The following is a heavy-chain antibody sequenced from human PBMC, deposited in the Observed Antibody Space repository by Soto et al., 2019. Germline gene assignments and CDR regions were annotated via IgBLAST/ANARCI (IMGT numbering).Heavy chain of an antibody. J-gene: IGHJ4*02. Sequence: GGSLRLSCAASGFTFSSYAMSWVRQAPGKGLEWVSAISGSGGSTYYADSVKGRFTISRDNSKNTLYLQMNSLRAEDTAVYYCAKVHLPRDIVVVVAATKNGYWGQGTLVTVSS. D-gene: IGHD2-15*01. CDR1: GFTFSSYA. CDR2: ISGSGGST. CDR3: AKVHLPRDIVVVVAATKNGY. V-gene: IGHV3-23*01.